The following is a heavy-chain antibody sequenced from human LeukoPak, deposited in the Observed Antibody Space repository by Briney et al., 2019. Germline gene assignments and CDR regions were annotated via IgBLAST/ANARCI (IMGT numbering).Heavy chain of an antibody. CDR3: ARHEGSPYYFDY. CDR2: IYYSGST. V-gene: IGHV4-39*01. J-gene: IGHJ4*02. D-gene: IGHD3-10*01. CDR1: GGSISSSSYY. Sequence: SETLSLTCTVSGGSISSSSYYWGWIRQPPGKGLEWIGSIYYSGSTYYNPSLKSRVTISVDTSKNQFSLKLSSVTAADAAVYYCARHEGSPYYFDYWGQRTLVTVSS.